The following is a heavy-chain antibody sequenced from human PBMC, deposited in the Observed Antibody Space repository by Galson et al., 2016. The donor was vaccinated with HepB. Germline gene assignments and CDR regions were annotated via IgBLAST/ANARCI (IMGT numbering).Heavy chain of an antibody. J-gene: IGHJ4*02. CDR1: GFTFSSYG. V-gene: IGHV3-23*01. CDR3: AKGRYCGGDCYSSDY. CDR2: ISGGGVST. Sequence: LRLSCAASGFTFSSYGMHWVRQAPGKGLQWVSGISGGGVSTHYADSVKGRFTISRDNSKNTLYLQMNSLRAEDTAVYYCAKGRYCGGDCYSSDYWGQGTLVTVSS. D-gene: IGHD2-21*02.